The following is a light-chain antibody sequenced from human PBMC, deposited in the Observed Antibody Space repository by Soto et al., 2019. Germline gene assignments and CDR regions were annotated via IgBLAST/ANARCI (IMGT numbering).Light chain of an antibody. CDR3: QQYNNWPPFT. CDR2: GAS. V-gene: IGKV3-15*01. Sequence: EIVMTQSPATLSVSPGERVTLSCRASQSVSSSLAWYQQKPGQAPRLLIYGASTRATGIPARFSGSGSGTEFTLNISTLQSEDFAVYCCQQYNNWPPFTFGPGTKVDIK. CDR1: QSVSSS. J-gene: IGKJ3*01.